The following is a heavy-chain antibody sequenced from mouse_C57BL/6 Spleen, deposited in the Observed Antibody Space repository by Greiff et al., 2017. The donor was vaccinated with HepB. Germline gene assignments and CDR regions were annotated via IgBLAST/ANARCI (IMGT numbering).Heavy chain of an antibody. CDR1: GYTFTDYE. V-gene: IGHV1-15*01. Sequence: QVQLQQSGAELVRPGASVTLSCKASGYTFTDYEMHWVKQTPVHGLEWIGAIDPETGGTAYNQKFKGKAILTADKSSSTAYMELRSLTSEDSAVYYCTRWDYGSQVLFFDYWGQGTTLTVSS. D-gene: IGHD1-1*01. J-gene: IGHJ2*01. CDR2: IDPETGGT. CDR3: TRWDYGSQVLFFDY.